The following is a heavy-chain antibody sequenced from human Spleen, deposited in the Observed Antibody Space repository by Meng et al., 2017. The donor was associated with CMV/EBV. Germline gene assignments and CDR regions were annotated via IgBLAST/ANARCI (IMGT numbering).Heavy chain of an antibody. CDR1: FTSYD. D-gene: IGHD2-2*02. J-gene: IGHJ4*02. V-gene: IGHV1-8*03. CDR2: MNPNSGNT. CDR3: AIYSRVYCSSTSCYRASVY. Sequence: FTSYDINWVRQAPGQGLEWMGWMNPNSGNTGYAQKFQGRVTITGNTSISTAYMELSSLRSEDTAVYYCAIYSRVYCSSTSCYRASVYWGQGTLVTVSS.